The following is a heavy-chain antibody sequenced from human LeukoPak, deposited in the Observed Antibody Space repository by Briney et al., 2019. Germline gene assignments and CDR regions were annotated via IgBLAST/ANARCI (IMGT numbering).Heavy chain of an antibody. CDR1: GYSFTSYW. CDR2: IYSGDSDT. J-gene: IGHJ6*02. CDR3: ARSGYPYGMDV. Sequence: GEALKISCKGSGYSFTSYWIGWVRQMPGKGLEWMVSIYSGDSDTRFSPSCQGQVTNLAGKSLSTADLAWNSPKASGPDMYYCARSGYPYGMDVWGQGTTVTVSS. V-gene: IGHV5-51*01. D-gene: IGHD5-18*01.